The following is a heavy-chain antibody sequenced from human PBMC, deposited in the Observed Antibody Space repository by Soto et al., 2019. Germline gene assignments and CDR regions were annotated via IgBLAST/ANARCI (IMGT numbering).Heavy chain of an antibody. CDR2: ISYDGSDK. CDR1: GFTFSSYG. CDR3: AKEAVGATPDY. D-gene: IGHD1-26*01. V-gene: IGHV3-30*18. J-gene: IGHJ4*02. Sequence: QVQLVESGGGVVQPGRSLRLSCAASGFTFSSYGMHWVRQATGKGLEWVAVISYDGSDKYYADSVKGRFTISRDNSKNTLYLQMNSLRAEDTAVFYCAKEAVGATPDYWGQGTLVTVSS.